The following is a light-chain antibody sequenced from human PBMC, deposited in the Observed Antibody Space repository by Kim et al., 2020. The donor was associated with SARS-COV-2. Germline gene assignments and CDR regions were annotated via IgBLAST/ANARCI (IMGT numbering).Light chain of an antibody. Sequence: DIQMTQSPSTLPASVGDTVTITCRASQNVNNWVAWYQQKPGKAPKVLMSYASTLKSGVPSRFSGGGSGTEFTLTITSLQPDDFATYYCQQFHSYSRTFGQGTKVDIK. V-gene: IGKV1-5*03. J-gene: IGKJ1*01. CDR1: QNVNNW. CDR3: QQFHSYSRT. CDR2: YAS.